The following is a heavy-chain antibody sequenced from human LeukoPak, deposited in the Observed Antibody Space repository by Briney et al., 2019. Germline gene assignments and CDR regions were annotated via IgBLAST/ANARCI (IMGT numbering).Heavy chain of an antibody. Sequence: GGSLRLSCAASGITFSRDWMSWVRQAPGKGLVWISRINSDGSTTTYADSVKGRFTISRDNAKNTLYLEMNSLRAEDTAVYYCARDVSAAGVNWGQGTLVTVSS. CDR3: ARDVSAAGVN. CDR1: GITFSRDW. J-gene: IGHJ4*02. V-gene: IGHV3-74*01. CDR2: INSDGSTT. D-gene: IGHD6-13*01.